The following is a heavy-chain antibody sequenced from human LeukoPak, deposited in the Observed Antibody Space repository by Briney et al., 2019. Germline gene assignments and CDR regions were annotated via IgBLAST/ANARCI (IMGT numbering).Heavy chain of an antibody. CDR1: GYTFTGYY. CDR3: ARVFGYSSGWPNFDY. D-gene: IGHD6-19*01. CDR2: INPNSGGT. J-gene: IGHJ4*02. V-gene: IGHV1-2*02. Sequence: GASVKVSCKASGYTFTGYYMHWVRPAPGQGLEWMGWINPNSGGTNYAQKFQGRVTMTMDTSISTAYMELSRLRSDDTAVYYCARVFGYSSGWPNFDYWGQGTLVTVSS.